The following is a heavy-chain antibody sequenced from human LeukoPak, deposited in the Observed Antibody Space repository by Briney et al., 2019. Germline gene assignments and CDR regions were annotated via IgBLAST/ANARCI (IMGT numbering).Heavy chain of an antibody. CDR2: ISSSSSYI. V-gene: IGHV3-21*01. CDR3: ARDDPVVYATYDH. D-gene: IGHD2-8*02. CDR1: GFTFSSYS. Sequence: GGSLRLSCAASGFTFSSYSMNWVRQAPGKGLEWVSSISSSSSYIYYGDSVKGRFTISRDNAKSSLFLQMTSLRADDTAVYYCARDDPVVYATYDHWGQGTLVTVSS. J-gene: IGHJ4*02.